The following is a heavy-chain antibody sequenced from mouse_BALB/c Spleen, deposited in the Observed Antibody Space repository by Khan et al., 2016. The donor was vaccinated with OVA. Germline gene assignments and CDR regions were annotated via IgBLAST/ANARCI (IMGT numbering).Heavy chain of an antibody. D-gene: IGHD2-3*01. J-gene: IGHJ2*01. CDR2: ISSGGGGT. Sequence: EVELVESGGGLVKPGGSLKLSCAASAFDFSYYDMSWVRQTPERRLEWVAYISSGGGGTSYPDTVKGRCTISRDNAKNTLYLQMSSLKSEDTAIYYCAGGYYYFDYWGQGTALTVSS. CDR3: AGGYYYFDY. V-gene: IGHV5-12-1*01. CDR1: AFDFSYYD.